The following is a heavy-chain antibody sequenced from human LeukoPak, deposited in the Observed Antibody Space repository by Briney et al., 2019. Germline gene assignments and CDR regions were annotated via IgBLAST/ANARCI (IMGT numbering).Heavy chain of an antibody. CDR1: GFTFSSYA. CDR3: AKSDSSGWYIDAFDI. J-gene: IGHJ3*02. CDR2: ISGSGGST. V-gene: IGHV3-23*01. D-gene: IGHD6-19*01. Sequence: GGSLRLSCAASGFTFSSYAMSWARQAPGKGLEWVSAISGSGGSTYYADSVKGRFTIFRDNSKNTLYLQMNSLRAEDTAVYYCAKSDSSGWYIDAFDIWGQGTMVTVSS.